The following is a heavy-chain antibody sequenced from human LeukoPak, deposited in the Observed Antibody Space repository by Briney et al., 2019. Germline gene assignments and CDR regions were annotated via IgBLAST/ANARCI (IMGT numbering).Heavy chain of an antibody. CDR2: ISGSGGST. J-gene: IGHJ4*02. CDR1: GFTFSSYA. Sequence: GGSLRLSCAASGFTFSSYAMSWVRQAPGKGLEWVSAISGSGGSTYYADSVKGRFTISRDNSKNTLYLQMNSLRVEDTAVYYCARVNYGSGTCFDYWGQGTLVTVSS. CDR3: ARVNYGSGTCFDY. D-gene: IGHD3-10*01. V-gene: IGHV3-23*01.